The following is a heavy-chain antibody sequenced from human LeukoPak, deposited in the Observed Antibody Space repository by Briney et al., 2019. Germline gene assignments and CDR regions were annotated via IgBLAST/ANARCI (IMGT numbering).Heavy chain of an antibody. J-gene: IGHJ6*02. CDR1: GFTFSGSA. V-gene: IGHV3-73*01. Sequence: GGSLGLSCAASGFTFSGSAMHWVRQASGKGLEWVGRIRSKANSYATAYAASVKGRFTISRDDSKNTAYLQMNSLKTEDTAVYYCTRPVFEEVVPYYGMDVWGQGTTVTVSS. D-gene: IGHD3-10*02. CDR3: TRPVFEEVVPYYGMDV. CDR2: IRSKANSYAT.